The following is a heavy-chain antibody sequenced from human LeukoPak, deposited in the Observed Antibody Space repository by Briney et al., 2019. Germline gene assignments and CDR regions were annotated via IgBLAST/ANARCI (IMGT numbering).Heavy chain of an antibody. CDR2: ISGGAENT. D-gene: IGHD3-16*01. V-gene: IGHV3-23*01. CDR3: ARDVGGPMFDY. Sequence: GGSLRLSCAASGFIFSNFGVSWVRQAPGKGPEWVSTISGGAENTHYADSVNGRFTISRDNSKNSMWLQMSSLRVEDTAVYHCARDVGGPMFDYWGQGILVTVSS. CDR1: GFIFSNFG. J-gene: IGHJ4*02.